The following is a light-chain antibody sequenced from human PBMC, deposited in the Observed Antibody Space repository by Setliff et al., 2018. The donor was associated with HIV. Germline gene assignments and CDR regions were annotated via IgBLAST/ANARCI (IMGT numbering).Light chain of an antibody. CDR3: CSYTSSTTLV. CDR1: SSDVGGYDY. CDR2: EVG. Sequence: QSVLTQPASVSGSPGQSITIACTGTSSDVGGYDYVSWYQQHPGKVPKLMLYEVGNRPSGVSNRFSGSKSGNTASLTISGLQAEDEADYYCCSYTSSTTLVFGTGTKGT. J-gene: IGLJ1*01. V-gene: IGLV2-14*01.